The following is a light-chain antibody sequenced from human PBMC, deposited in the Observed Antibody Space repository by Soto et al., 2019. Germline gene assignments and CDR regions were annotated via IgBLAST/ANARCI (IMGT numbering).Light chain of an antibody. CDR1: QSVSSY. V-gene: IGKV3-11*01. Sequence: EIVLTQSPATLSLSPGERATLSCRARQSVSSYLAWYQQKPGQAPRRPIYDASNIATGVPARFSGSGSGTDFTLTISSLEPEDFAVYYCQQRSNWPLTFGGGTKVEIK. CDR2: DAS. CDR3: QQRSNWPLT. J-gene: IGKJ4*01.